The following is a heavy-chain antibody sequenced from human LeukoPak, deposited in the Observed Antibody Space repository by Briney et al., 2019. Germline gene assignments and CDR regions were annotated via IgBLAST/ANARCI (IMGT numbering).Heavy chain of an antibody. D-gene: IGHD2-2*01. Sequence: GSVKVSCTASGYTFTGYYMHWVRQAPGQGLEWMGWINHNSGGTNYAQTFQGRVTITRDSSISTAYMELNRLRPDDTAVYYCARDEGLDIVVVGCFDPWGQGTLITVSS. CDR3: ARDEGLDIVVVGCFDP. CDR1: GYTFTGYY. J-gene: IGHJ5*02. V-gene: IGHV1-2*02. CDR2: INHNSGGT.